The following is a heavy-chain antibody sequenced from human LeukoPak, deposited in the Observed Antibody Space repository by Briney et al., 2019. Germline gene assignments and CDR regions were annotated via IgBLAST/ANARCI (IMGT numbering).Heavy chain of an antibody. CDR1: GGSISSYY. V-gene: IGHV4-59*08. CDR3: ARHLKGSIAFDY. CDR2: IYYGGST. J-gene: IGHJ4*02. D-gene: IGHD3-3*02. Sequence: KPSETLSLTCTVSGGSISSYYWSWIRQPPGKGLEWIGYIYYGGSTNYNPSLKSRVTISVDTSKNQFSLKLSSVTAADTAVYYCARHLKGSIAFDYWGQGTLVTVSS.